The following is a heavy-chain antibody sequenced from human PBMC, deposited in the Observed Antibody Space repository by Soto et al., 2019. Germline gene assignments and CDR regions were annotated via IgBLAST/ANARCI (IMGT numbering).Heavy chain of an antibody. CDR1: GGTFSSYT. D-gene: IGHD1-1*01. V-gene: IGHV1-69*02. CDR3: ASGYGKGGPPVDY. CDR2: IIPILGIA. J-gene: IGHJ4*02. Sequence: ASVKVSCKASGGTFSSYTISWVRQAPGQGLEWMGRIIPILGIANYAQKFQGRVTITADKSTSTAYMELSSLRSEDTAVYYCASGYGKGGPPVDYWGQGTLVTVSS.